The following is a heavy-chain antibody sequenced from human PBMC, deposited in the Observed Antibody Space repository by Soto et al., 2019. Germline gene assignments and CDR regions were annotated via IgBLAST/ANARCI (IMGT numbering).Heavy chain of an antibody. D-gene: IGHD6-13*01. Sequence: GGSLRLSCVASEFTFSSYEMNWVRQAPGKGLEWVSYISSSGTTIYYTDSVKGRFTISRDNAKKSLYLQMNSLRAEDTAVYYCVRFGGAAAGPGDYWGQGTLGTAPQ. V-gene: IGHV3-48*03. CDR2: ISSSGTTI. CDR1: EFTFSSYE. J-gene: IGHJ4*02. CDR3: VRFGGAAAGPGDY.